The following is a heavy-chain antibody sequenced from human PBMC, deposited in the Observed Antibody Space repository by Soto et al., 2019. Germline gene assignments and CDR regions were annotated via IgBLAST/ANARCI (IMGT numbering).Heavy chain of an antibody. V-gene: IGHV1-18*01. CDR1: GYTFTSYG. D-gene: IGHD3-10*01. CDR2: ISAYNGNT. J-gene: IGHJ2*01. CDR3: ASRTYGSGSYVGWYFDL. Sequence: ASVKVSCKASGYTFTSYGISWVRQAPGQGLEWMGWISAYNGNTNYSQKFQGRVTMTTDTSTSTAYMELGSLRSEDTAVYYCASRTYGSGSYVGWYFDLWGRGTLVTVSS.